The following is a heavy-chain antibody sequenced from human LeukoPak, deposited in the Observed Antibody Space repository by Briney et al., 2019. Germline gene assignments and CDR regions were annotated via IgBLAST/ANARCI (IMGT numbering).Heavy chain of an antibody. J-gene: IGHJ6*03. D-gene: IGHD3-9*01. CDR1: GFTFSSYA. V-gene: IGHV3-23*01. Sequence: GGSLRLSCAASGFTFSSYAMSWVRQAPGKGLEWVSSISGSDGTTYYEDSVKGRFTISRDNSKNTLYLQMNSLRAEDTAVYYCAKDGGEYYDILTGYYPRLYYMDVWGKGTTVTISS. CDR2: ISGSDGTT. CDR3: AKDGGEYYDILTGYYPRLYYMDV.